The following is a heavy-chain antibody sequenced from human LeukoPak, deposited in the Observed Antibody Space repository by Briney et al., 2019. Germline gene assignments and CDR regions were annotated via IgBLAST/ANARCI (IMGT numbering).Heavy chain of an antibody. CDR3: AKMRGQPLPKYVMDV. J-gene: IGHJ6*01. V-gene: IGHV3-23*01. CDR2: ICGSGDNT. CDR1: GFTFSGFA. D-gene: IGHD1-14*01. Sequence: GGSLRLSCAAAGFTFSGFAMSWVRRTPGKGLEWVSGICGSGDNTLYADSVKGRLSISRDNSKNTLYLEMTSLRAEDTAINYCAKMRGQPLPKYVMDVWGEGTTVTVSS.